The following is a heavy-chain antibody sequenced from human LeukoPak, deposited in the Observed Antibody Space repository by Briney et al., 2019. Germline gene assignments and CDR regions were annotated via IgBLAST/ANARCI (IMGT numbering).Heavy chain of an antibody. D-gene: IGHD6-13*01. CDR1: GFTFSSYN. CDR2: ISSSSSYI. CDR3: ARGISGIAAAGIIDY. V-gene: IGHV3-21*01. J-gene: IGHJ4*02. Sequence: TGGSLRLSCAASGFTFSSYNMNWVRQAPGKGLEWVSSISSSSSYIYYADSVKGRFTISRDNAKNSLYLQMNSLRAEDTAVYYCARGISGIAAAGIIDYWGQGTLVTVSS.